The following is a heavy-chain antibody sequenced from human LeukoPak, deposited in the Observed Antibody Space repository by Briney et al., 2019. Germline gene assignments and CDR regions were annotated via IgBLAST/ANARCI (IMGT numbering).Heavy chain of an antibody. V-gene: IGHV3-48*03. CDR3: AKDRTHNWNYLFDY. Sequence: GGSLRLSCIASGFTFNSYEIHWFRQAPGKGLEYVSYISANGATTKYGDSVKGRFTISRDNSKNTLYLQMNSLRAEDTAVYYCAKDRTHNWNYLFDYWGQGTLVTVSS. D-gene: IGHD1-7*01. CDR1: GFTFNSYE. J-gene: IGHJ4*02. CDR2: ISANGATT.